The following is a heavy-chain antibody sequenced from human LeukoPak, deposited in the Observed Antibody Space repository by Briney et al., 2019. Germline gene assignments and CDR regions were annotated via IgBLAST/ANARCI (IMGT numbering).Heavy chain of an antibody. J-gene: IGHJ3*02. Sequence: PSETLSLTCTVSGRSVSSGSYFWSWIRQPPGKGLEWIGYIYYSGSTNYNPSLKSRVTISVDTSKNQFSLKLSSVTAADTAVYYCAREGYHDAFDIWGQGTMVTVSS. D-gene: IGHD6-13*01. CDR1: GRSVSSGSYF. V-gene: IGHV4-61*01. CDR3: AREGYHDAFDI. CDR2: IYYSGST.